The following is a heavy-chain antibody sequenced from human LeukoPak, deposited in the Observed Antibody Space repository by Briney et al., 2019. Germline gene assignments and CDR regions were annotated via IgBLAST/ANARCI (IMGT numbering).Heavy chain of an antibody. CDR1: GYNFNDYY. J-gene: IGHJ4*02. Sequence: GASVKVSCKASGYNFNDYYIYWVRQAPGHGLESMGYIHPDGGSTNYAQKFQGRVTMTRDTSTSTVYMELSSLRSEDTAVYYCARDEYYDSSGYYSRSTPTGDWGQGTLVTVSS. CDR2: IHPDGGST. D-gene: IGHD3-22*01. CDR3: ARDEYYDSSGYYSRSTPTGD. V-gene: IGHV1-46*02.